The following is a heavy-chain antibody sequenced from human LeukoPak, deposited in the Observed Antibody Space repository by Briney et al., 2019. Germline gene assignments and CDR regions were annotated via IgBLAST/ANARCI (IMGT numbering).Heavy chain of an antibody. Sequence: GASVKVSCKASGYTFTGYYMHWVRQAPGQGLEWMGWINPNSGGTNYAQKFQGRVTMTRDTSISTAYMELSRLRSDDTAVYYCARVDVVPAAIIAYWGQGNLVTVSS. CDR3: ARVDVVPAAIIAY. J-gene: IGHJ4*02. CDR1: GYTFTGYY. CDR2: INPNSGGT. D-gene: IGHD2-2*01. V-gene: IGHV1-2*02.